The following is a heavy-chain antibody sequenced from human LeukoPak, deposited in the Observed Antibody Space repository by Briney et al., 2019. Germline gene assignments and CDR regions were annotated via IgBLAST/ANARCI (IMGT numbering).Heavy chain of an antibody. Sequence: QPGGSLRLSCAASGFTFSSYWMHWVRQAPGKGLVWVSRINPDGSRTNYADSVKGRFTISRDNAKNTLYLQMNSLRAEDTAVYYCAKDQDFDYWGQGTLVTVSS. CDR3: AKDQDFDY. CDR1: GFTFSSYW. J-gene: IGHJ4*02. CDR2: INPDGSRT. V-gene: IGHV3-74*01.